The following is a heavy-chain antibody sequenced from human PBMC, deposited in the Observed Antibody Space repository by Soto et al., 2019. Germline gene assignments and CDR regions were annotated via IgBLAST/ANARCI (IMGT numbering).Heavy chain of an antibody. CDR1: GFIFSSYA. J-gene: IGHJ4*02. CDR3: ARDKVLDYDFWSGPYLDY. CDR2: ISGSGDST. V-gene: IGHV3-23*01. Sequence: EVQLLESGGGLVQPGGSLRLSCVASGFIFSSYAMSWVRQAPGKGLEWVSGISGSGDSTYYADSVKGRFTISRDNSKNTLYLQMNSLRAEDTAVYYCARDKVLDYDFWSGPYLDYWGQGTLVTVSS. D-gene: IGHD3-3*01.